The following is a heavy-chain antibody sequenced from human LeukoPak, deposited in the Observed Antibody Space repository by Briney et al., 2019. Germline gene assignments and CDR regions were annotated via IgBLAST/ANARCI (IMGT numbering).Heavy chain of an antibody. CDR2: IKQDGSEK. Sequence: GGSLRLSCAASGFTFSNYWMNWVRQAPGKGLECVANIKQDGSEKYYVDSVKGRFTISRDNAKNSLYMQMNSLRAEDTAAYYCARGRTMDVWGQGTTVTVSS. J-gene: IGHJ6*02. CDR3: ARGRTMDV. CDR1: GFTFSNYW. V-gene: IGHV3-7*04.